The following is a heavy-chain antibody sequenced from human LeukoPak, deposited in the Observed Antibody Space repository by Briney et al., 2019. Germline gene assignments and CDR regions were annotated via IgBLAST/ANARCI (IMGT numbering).Heavy chain of an antibody. Sequence: ASVKVSCKASGYTFTGYYMHWVRQAPGQGLEWMGWINPNSGGTNYAQKFQGRVAMTRDTSISTAYMELSRLRSDDTAVYYCARAKDFWSGYYNYWGQGTLVTVSS. CDR1: GYTFTGYY. D-gene: IGHD3-3*01. J-gene: IGHJ4*02. V-gene: IGHV1-2*02. CDR3: ARAKDFWSGYYNY. CDR2: INPNSGGT.